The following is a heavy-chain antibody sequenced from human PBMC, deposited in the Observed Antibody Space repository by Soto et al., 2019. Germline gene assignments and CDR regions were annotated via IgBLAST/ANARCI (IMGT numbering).Heavy chain of an antibody. V-gene: IGHV3-23*01. Sequence: GGSLRLSCAASGFTFSSYAMSWVRQAPGKGLEWVSAISGSGGSTYYADSVKGRFTISRDNSKNTLYLQMNSLRAEDTAVYYCAKDPGYDILTGYYSIGYWGQGTLVTVSS. J-gene: IGHJ4*02. CDR3: AKDPGYDILTGYYSIGY. CDR1: GFTFSSYA. D-gene: IGHD3-9*01. CDR2: ISGSGGST.